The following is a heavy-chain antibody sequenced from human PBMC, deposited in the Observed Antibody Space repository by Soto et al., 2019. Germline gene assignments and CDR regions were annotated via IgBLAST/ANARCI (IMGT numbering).Heavy chain of an antibody. CDR3: ANLNYYYYYMDV. Sequence: GGSLRLSCAASGFTFSSYAMSWVRQAPGKGLEWVSAISGSGGSTYYADSVKGRFTISRDNSKNTLYLQMNSLRAEDTAVYYCANLNYYYYYMDVWGKGTTVTVSS. CDR2: ISGSGGST. J-gene: IGHJ6*03. V-gene: IGHV3-23*01. CDR1: GFTFSSYA.